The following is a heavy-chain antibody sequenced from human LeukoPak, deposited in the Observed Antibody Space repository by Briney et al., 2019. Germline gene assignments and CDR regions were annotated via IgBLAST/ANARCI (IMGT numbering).Heavy chain of an antibody. CDR2: ISGSGGST. D-gene: IGHD4-17*01. V-gene: IGHV3-23*01. CDR3: AKLLDYGDYASPSYFDY. J-gene: IGHJ4*02. CDR1: GFTFSSYA. Sequence: GGSLRLSCAASGFTFSSYAMSWVRQAPGKGLEWVSAISGSGGSTYYADSVKGRFTISRDNSKNTLYPQMNSLRAEDTAVYYCAKLLDYGDYASPSYFDYWGQGTLVTVSS.